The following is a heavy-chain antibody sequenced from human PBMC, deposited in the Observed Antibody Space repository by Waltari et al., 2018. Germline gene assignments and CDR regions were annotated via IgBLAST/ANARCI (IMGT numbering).Heavy chain of an antibody. CDR1: GYPFNDAG. Sequence: QLVESGGGLVKPGESLRLSCVGSGYPFNDAGMSWVRQAPGKGLEWVGRIKREIDGGTAEYVESVKDRFTISRDDSKNTLYLQMNGLKSVDSAVYFCVRESFGNDIWGQGTLVTVSS. CDR3: VRESFGNDI. V-gene: IGHV3-15*01. CDR2: IKREIDGGTA. D-gene: IGHD3-10*01. J-gene: IGHJ4*02.